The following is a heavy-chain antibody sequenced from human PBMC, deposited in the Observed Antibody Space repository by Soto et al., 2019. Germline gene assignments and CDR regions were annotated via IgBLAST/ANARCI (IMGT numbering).Heavy chain of an antibody. CDR2: VNPGGYST. D-gene: IGHD5-12*01. CDR3: AKDLREGSGYDFDY. CDR1: GFTFTSYS. V-gene: IGHV3-23*01. Sequence: EVQLLQSGGGLVQPGGALRQSCAASGFTFTSYSMTWVRQTPGKGLEWVAAVNPGGYSTYYADSVKGRFTISRDNSNKTLYLQMNSLRAEDTAVYYCAKDLREGSGYDFDYRDQGTLVTVSS. J-gene: IGHJ4*02.